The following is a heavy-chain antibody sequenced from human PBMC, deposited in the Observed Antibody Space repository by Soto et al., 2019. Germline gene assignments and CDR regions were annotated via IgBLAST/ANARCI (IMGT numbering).Heavy chain of an antibody. Sequence: EVQLVESGGGLVKPGGSLRLSCAASGFTFSSYSMNWVRQAPGKGLEWVSSISSSSSYIYYADSVKGRFTISRDNAKNSXXLQMNSRRAEDTAVYYCARVLGCSSTSCYHDAFDIWGQGTMVTVSS. V-gene: IGHV3-21*01. CDR1: GFTFSSYS. CDR3: ARVLGCSSTSCYHDAFDI. D-gene: IGHD2-2*01. CDR2: ISSSSSYI. J-gene: IGHJ3*02.